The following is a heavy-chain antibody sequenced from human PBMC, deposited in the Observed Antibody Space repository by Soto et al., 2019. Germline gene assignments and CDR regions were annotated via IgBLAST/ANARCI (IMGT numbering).Heavy chain of an antibody. CDR1: GGSFSGYY. Sequence: QVQLQQWGAGLLKASGTLSLTCAVSGGSFSGYYWGWIRQPPGKGLEWIGEINYSGSTNYNPSLKSRVTISVDTSKNQVSLKVISVTAADTAMYYCARRNYFYAFDVWGQGTTVTVSS. V-gene: IGHV4-34*01. J-gene: IGHJ6*02. CDR2: INYSGST. CDR3: ARRNYFYAFDV.